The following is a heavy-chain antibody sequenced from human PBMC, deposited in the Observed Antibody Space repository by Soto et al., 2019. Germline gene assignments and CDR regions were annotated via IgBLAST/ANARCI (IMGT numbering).Heavy chain of an antibody. CDR3: ARLSRTVNY. J-gene: IGHJ4*02. Sequence: SETLSLTCTVSGGSVTSSSYHWSWIRQPPGKGLEYIGYIYYSGSTNYNPSLKSRVTISVDTSKSKFTLTLSAATAADTAVYYCARLSRTVNYWGPGTLGTVSS. CDR1: GGSVTSSSYH. D-gene: IGHD3-16*02. CDR2: IYYSGST. V-gene: IGHV4-61*01.